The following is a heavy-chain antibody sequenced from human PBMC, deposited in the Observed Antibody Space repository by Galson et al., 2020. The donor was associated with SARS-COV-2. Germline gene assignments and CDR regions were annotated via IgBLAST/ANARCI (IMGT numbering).Heavy chain of an antibody. V-gene: IGHV3-33*01. CDR2: IWYDGSNK. D-gene: IGHD3-22*01. CDR3: ARGPYDSSGYVDY. Sequence: GESLKISCAASGFNFSRYDMYWVRQAPGKGLEWVTVIWYDGSNKYYADSVKGRFTISRDNSKNTLYLQMNSLRAEDTAVYYCARGPYDSSGYVDYWGQGTLVTVSS. CDR1: GFNFSRYD. J-gene: IGHJ4*02.